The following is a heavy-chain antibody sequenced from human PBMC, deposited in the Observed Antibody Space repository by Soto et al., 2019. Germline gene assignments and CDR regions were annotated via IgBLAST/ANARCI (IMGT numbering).Heavy chain of an antibody. Sequence: EVQLVESGGGLVQPGGSLRLSCAASGFTFSSYGMHWVRQAPGKGLVWVSRINSDGRSTSYADSVKGRFTISRDNAKNTLYLQMNSLRAEDTAVYYCVRTSLVVAAATREDYWGQGTLVTVSS. D-gene: IGHD2-15*01. CDR3: VRTSLVVAAATREDY. V-gene: IGHV3-74*01. CDR1: GFTFSSYG. CDR2: INSDGRST. J-gene: IGHJ4*02.